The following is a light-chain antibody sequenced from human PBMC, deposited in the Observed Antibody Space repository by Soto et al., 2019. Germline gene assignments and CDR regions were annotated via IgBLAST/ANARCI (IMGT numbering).Light chain of an antibody. J-gene: IGKJ1*01. CDR3: QQYNSYSWT. Sequence: GDRVTITCRAIQSISSWLAWYQQKPGKAPKLLIYAASSLQSGVPSRFSGSGSGTEFTLTISSLQPDDFATYYCQQYNSYSWTFGQGTKVDIK. CDR2: AAS. CDR1: QSISSW. V-gene: IGKV1-5*01.